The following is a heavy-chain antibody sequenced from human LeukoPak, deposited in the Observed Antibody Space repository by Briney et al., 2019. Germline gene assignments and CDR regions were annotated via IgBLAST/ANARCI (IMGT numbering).Heavy chain of an antibody. Sequence: SETLSLACTVSGGSISSSSYYWGWIRQPTGKGLEWIGSIYYSGSTYYNPSLKSRVTISVDTSKNQFSLKLSSVTAADTAAYYCARPSPPLVRGVETDYWGQGTLVTVSS. CDR3: ARPSPPLVRGVETDY. J-gene: IGHJ4*02. D-gene: IGHD3-10*01. V-gene: IGHV4-39*01. CDR2: IYYSGST. CDR1: GGSISSSSYY.